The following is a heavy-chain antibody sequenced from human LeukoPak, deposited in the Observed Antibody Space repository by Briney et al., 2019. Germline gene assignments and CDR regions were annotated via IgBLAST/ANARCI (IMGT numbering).Heavy chain of an antibody. CDR1: GFTFSSYS. CDR2: ISSSSTSI. CDR3: ARAHISGGTRTVGY. D-gene: IGHD6-19*01. Sequence: GGSLRLSCAASGFTFSSYSMNWVRQAPGKGLEWVSYISSSSTSIYYADSVKGRFTISRDNAKNSLYLQMNSLRAEDTAVYYCARAHISGGTRTVGYWGQGTLVTVSS. J-gene: IGHJ4*02. V-gene: IGHV3-48*04.